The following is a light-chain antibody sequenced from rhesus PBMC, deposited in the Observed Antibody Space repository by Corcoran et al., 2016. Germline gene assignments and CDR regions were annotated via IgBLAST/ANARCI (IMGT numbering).Light chain of an antibody. Sequence: QSALTQPPSVSKSLGQSVTISCTGTSSDIGGYNDVSWYQQHPGTAPRLLIYDVSKRPSGVSDRFSGSKSDNTASLTISGLQAEDEADYYCSSFASSGTYIFGSGTRLTVL. CDR3: SSFASSGTYI. CDR1: SSDIGGYND. V-gene: IGLV2S9*01. CDR2: DVS. J-gene: IGLJ1*01.